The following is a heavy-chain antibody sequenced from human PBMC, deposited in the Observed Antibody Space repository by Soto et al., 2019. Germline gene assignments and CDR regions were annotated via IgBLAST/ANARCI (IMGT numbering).Heavy chain of an antibody. Sequence: QVQLVESGGGVVQPGRSLRLSCAASGFTFSSYGMHWVRQAPGKGLEWVAVIWYDGSNKYYADSVKGRFTISGDNSKNTLYLQMNSLRAEDTAVYYCAREQLVRYFDYWGQGTLVTVS. D-gene: IGHD6-6*01. CDR1: GFTFSSYG. J-gene: IGHJ4*02. V-gene: IGHV3-33*01. CDR3: AREQLVRYFDY. CDR2: IWYDGSNK.